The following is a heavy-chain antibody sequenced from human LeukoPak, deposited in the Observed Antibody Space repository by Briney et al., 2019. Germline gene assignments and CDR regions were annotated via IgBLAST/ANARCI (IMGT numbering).Heavy chain of an antibody. CDR2: IYHSGST. CDR1: DGSISSNIYY. Sequence: SETLSLTCTVSDGSISSNIYYWGWIRQPPGKGLEWVGSIYHSGSTYYNPSLKSRVTISVDTSKNQFSLKLSFVTAADTAVYYCARDRIVVVPAAIPDAFDIWGQGTMVTVSS. J-gene: IGHJ3*02. CDR3: ARDRIVVVPAAIPDAFDI. V-gene: IGHV4-39*02. D-gene: IGHD2-2*01.